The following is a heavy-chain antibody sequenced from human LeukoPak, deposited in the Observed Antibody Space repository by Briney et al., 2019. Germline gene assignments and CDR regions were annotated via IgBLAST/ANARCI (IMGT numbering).Heavy chain of an antibody. J-gene: IGHJ6*03. CDR2: IRPDNGYT. CDR3: ARGPYYYYYMDV. V-gene: IGHV1-18*01. Sequence: ASVKVSCKPTYTFTNYAITWVRQAPGQGLEWMGWIRPDNGYTNYAQKFQGRVTMTTDTSTSTAYMELKSLRSDDTAVYYCARGPYYYYYMDVWGKGTTVTVSS. CDR1: YTFTNYA.